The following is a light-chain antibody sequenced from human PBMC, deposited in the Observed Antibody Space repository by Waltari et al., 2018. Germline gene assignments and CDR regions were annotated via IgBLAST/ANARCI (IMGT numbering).Light chain of an antibody. Sequence: EVVLTQSPATLSLSPGERATLSCRASQSVSVYLAWYQQRPGQAPRLLIDDASDRATGVPARFSGSGSGTDFTLTISSLEPEDFAVYYCQQRTDRPPVTFGQGTRVEMK. CDR1: QSVSVY. CDR2: DAS. J-gene: IGKJ1*01. CDR3: QQRTDRPPVT. V-gene: IGKV3-11*01.